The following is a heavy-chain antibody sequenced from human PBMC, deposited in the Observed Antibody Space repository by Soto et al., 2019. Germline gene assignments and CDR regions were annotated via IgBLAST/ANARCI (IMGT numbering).Heavy chain of an antibody. V-gene: IGHV3-48*01. CDR3: ARDYTLRNFGAFPFDY. D-gene: IGHD2-2*02. Sequence: PGGSLRLSCAASGFTFSSYSMNWVRQAPGKGLEWVSYISSSSSTIYYADSVKGRFTISRDNAKNSLYLQMNSLTAEDTAVYYCARDYTLRNFGAFPFDYWGQGTLVTVSS. CDR1: GFTFSSYS. CDR2: ISSSSSTI. J-gene: IGHJ4*02.